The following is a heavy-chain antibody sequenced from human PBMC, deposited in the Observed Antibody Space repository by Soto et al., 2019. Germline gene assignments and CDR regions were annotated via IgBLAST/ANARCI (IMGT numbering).Heavy chain of an antibody. CDR1: AGPFSRYA. CDR3: ARGHIVAYYFDY. J-gene: IGHJ4*02. CDR2: IIPIFGTA. V-gene: IGHV1-69*13. Sequence: SVKGSCRAHAGPFSRYAISSVRQAPGQGLEWMGGIIPIFGTANYAQKFQGRVTITADESTSTAYMELSSLRSEDTAVYYCARGHIVAYYFDYWGQGTLVTVS. D-gene: IGHD5-12*01.